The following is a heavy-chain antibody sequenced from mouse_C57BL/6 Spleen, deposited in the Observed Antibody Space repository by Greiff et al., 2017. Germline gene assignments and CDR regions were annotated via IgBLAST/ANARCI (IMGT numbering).Heavy chain of an antibody. CDR3: TRCGIYDGYFAWFAY. CDR1: GYTFTDYE. Sequence: VQLQQSGAELVRPGASVTLSCKASGYTFTDYEMPWVKQTPVHGLEWIGAIDPETGGTAYNQKFKGKAILTADKSSSTAYMELRSLTSEDSAVYYCTRCGIYDGYFAWFAYWGQGTLVTVSA. D-gene: IGHD2-3*01. J-gene: IGHJ3*01. V-gene: IGHV1-15*01. CDR2: IDPETGGT.